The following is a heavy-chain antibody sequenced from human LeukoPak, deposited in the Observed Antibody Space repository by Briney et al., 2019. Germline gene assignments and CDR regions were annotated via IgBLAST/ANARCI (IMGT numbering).Heavy chain of an antibody. D-gene: IGHD4-17*01. CDR1: GFTFSSYG. CDR2: ISGSGGST. J-gene: IGHJ4*02. CDR3: AKEFTAYGDYHHDY. V-gene: IGHV3-23*01. Sequence: PGGTLRLSCAASGFTFSSYGMSWVRQAPGKGLEWVSAISGSGGSTYYADPVKGRFTISRDNSKNTLYLQMNSLRAEDTAVYYCAKEFTAYGDYHHDYWGQGTLVTVSS.